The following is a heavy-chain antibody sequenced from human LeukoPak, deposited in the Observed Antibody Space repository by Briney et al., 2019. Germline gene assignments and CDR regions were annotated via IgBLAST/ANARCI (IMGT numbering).Heavy chain of an antibody. D-gene: IGHD3-10*01. J-gene: IGHJ5*02. CDR2: ISGSGGST. CDR3: AKGRWFGEPNWFDP. CDR1: GFTFSSFA. Sequence: PGGSLRLSCAASGFTFSSFAMSWVRQAPGKGLEWVSAISGSGGSTYYADSVKGRFTISRDNSKNTLFLQMNSLRAEDTAVYYCAKGRWFGEPNWFDPWGQGTLVTVSS. V-gene: IGHV3-23*01.